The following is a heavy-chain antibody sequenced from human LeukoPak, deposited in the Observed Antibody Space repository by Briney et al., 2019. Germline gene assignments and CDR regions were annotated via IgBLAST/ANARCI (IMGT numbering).Heavy chain of an antibody. V-gene: IGHV3-7*01. J-gene: IGHJ4*02. CDR3: ARGTGIAVADFDY. D-gene: IGHD6-19*01. CDR2: DKQDGSEE. Sequence: SGGSLSLSCAASGFTSSSYWMSWVRHAPGRVLGWVANDKQDGSEEYYVDFVKGRFTISRDNAKNSLYLQMNSLRAEDTAVYYCARGTGIAVADFDYWGQGTLVTVSS. CDR1: GFTSSSYW.